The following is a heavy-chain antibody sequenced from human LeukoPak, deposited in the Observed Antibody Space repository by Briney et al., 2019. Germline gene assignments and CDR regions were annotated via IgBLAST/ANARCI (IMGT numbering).Heavy chain of an antibody. CDR2: IYYSGST. CDR1: GGSISSYY. D-gene: IGHD3-9*01. V-gene: IGHV4-59*01. J-gene: IGHJ4*02. CDR3: ARGRYFDWFRFDY. Sequence: PSETLSLTCTVSGGSISSYYWSWIRQPPGKGLEWIGYIYYSGSTNYNPSLKSRVTISVDTSKNQFSLKLSSVTAADTAVYYCARGRYFDWFRFDYWDQGTLVTVSS.